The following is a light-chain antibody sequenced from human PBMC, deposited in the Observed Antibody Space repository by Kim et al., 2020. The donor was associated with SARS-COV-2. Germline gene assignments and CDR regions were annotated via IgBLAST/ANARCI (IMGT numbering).Light chain of an antibody. Sequence: SPGERDTLPCRASESVRRNLAWYQQKPGQAPRLLIFDASTRATGIAARFSGSGSGTEFILTISRLQSEDSAVYYCQQYNNWPPWTFGRGTKVDIK. J-gene: IGKJ1*01. V-gene: IGKV3-15*01. CDR3: QQYNNWPPWT. CDR2: DAS. CDR1: ESVRRN.